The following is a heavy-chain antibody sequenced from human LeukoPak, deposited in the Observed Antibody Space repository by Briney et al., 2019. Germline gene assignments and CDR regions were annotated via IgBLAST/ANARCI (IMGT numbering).Heavy chain of an antibody. CDR2: INSDGSST. CDR3: ARGYRGRDSSVGFDH. Sequence: GGSLRLSCVVSGFTFSSYWIHWVRQAPGKGLVWLSRINSDGSSTNYADSVKGRFTISRDNAKNTLYLQMNSLRAEDTAVYYCARGYRGRDSSVGFDHWGQGNLVTVSS. V-gene: IGHV3-74*01. CDR1: GFTFSSYW. J-gene: IGHJ4*02. D-gene: IGHD3-16*01.